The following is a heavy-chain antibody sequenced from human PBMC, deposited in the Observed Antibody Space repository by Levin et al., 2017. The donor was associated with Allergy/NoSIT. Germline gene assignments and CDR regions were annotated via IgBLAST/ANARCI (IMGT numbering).Heavy chain of an antibody. V-gene: IGHV4-39*01. J-gene: IGHJ5*02. CDR1: GGSISSSSYY. D-gene: IGHD2-15*01. CDR2: IYYSGST. Sequence: PSETLSLTCTVSGGSISSSSYYWGWIRQPPGKGLEWIGSIYYSGSTYYNPSLKSRVTISVDTSKNQFSLKLSSVTAADTAVYYCARWVFGIVVRWFDPWGQGTLVTVSS. CDR3: ARWVFGIVVRWFDP.